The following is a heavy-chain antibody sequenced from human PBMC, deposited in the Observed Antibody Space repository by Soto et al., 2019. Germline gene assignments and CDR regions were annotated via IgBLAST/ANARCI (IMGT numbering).Heavy chain of an antibody. V-gene: IGHV4-34*01. Sequence: PSETLSLTCAVYGGSFSGYYWSWIRQPPGKGLEWIGEINHSGSTNYNPSLKSRVTISVDKSKNQFSLKLSSLTAADTAVFYCAAYGSGSYYRYNWFDPWGQGTLVTVSS. CDR1: GGSFSGYY. CDR3: AAYGSGSYYRYNWFDP. D-gene: IGHD3-10*01. J-gene: IGHJ5*02. CDR2: INHSGST.